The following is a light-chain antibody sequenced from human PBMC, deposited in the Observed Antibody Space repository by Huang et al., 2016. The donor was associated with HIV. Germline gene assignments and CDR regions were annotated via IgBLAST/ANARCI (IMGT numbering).Light chain of an antibody. CDR3: QLYGSSPPYT. CDR2: GTS. Sequence: EIVLTQSPGTLSLSPGERASLSCRASQSIGSNYLAWYQQEPGQAPRLLIYGTSTRATGTPDRFSGSGSGTDFTLIISRLEPEDFVVYYCQLYGSSPPYTFGQGTKLEIK. V-gene: IGKV3-20*01. CDR1: QSIGSNY. J-gene: IGKJ2*01.